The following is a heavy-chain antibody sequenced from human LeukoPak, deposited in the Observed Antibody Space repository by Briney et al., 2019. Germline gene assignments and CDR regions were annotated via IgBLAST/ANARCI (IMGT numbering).Heavy chain of an antibody. CDR2: IGGSSRTI. D-gene: IGHD2-15*01. CDR3: AKETVVVVAATPDAFDI. Sequence: GGSLRLSCAASGFAFSTYTMNWVRQAPGKGLEWVSCIGGSSRTIYYADSVKGRFTISRDNAKNSLYLQMNSLRAEDTAVYYCAKETVVVVAATPDAFDIWGQGTMVTVSS. J-gene: IGHJ3*02. CDR1: GFAFSTYT. V-gene: IGHV3-48*01.